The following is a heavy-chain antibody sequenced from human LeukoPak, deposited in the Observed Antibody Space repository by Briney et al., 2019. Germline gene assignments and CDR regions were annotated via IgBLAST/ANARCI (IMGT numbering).Heavy chain of an antibody. CDR2: TIPIFGTA. D-gene: IGHD6-6*01. CDR3: AREYSSSSTYYYYGMDV. Sequence: GASVKVSCKASGGTFSSYAISWVRQAPGQGLEWMGGTIPIFGTANYAQKFQGRVTITADESTSTAYMELSSLRSEDTAVCYCAREYSSSSTYYYYGMDVWGQGTTVTVSS. J-gene: IGHJ6*02. CDR1: GGTFSSYA. V-gene: IGHV1-69*01.